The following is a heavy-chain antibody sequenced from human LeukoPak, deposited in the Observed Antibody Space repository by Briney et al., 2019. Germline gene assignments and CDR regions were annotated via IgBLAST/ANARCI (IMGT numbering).Heavy chain of an antibody. CDR3: CRVGEEGGNSAFDI. D-gene: IGHD4-23*01. V-gene: IGHV3-72*01. CDR1: GFTFSDYI. Sequence: PGGSLRLSCAASGFTFSDYILDWVRQAPGKGLEWVGRIRRGANSYTTEYAASVKGRFTISRDDSKNSLYLHMNSLKSEDTAVYYCCRVGEEGGNSAFDIWGQGTMVSVSS. CDR2: IRRGANSYTT. J-gene: IGHJ3*02.